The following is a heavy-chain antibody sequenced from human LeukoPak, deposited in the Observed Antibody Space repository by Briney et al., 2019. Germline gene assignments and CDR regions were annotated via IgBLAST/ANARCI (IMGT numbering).Heavy chain of an antibody. Sequence: PSETLSLTCTVSGGSISSYYWSWIRQPPGKGLEWIGYIYYSGSTNYNPSLKSRVTISVDTSKNQFSLKLSSVTAADTAVYYCARERPSKCYFDYWGQGTLVTVSS. CDR3: ARERPSKCYFDY. CDR2: IYYSGST. CDR1: GGSISSYY. V-gene: IGHV4-59*01. J-gene: IGHJ4*02.